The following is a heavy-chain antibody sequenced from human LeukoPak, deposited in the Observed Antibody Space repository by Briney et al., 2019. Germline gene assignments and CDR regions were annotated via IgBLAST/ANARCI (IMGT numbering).Heavy chain of an antibody. CDR3: ARVIRYYYDSSGYYPPDY. Sequence: ASVTVSCKASGYTFTGYYMHWVRQAPGQGLEWMGWINPNSGGTNYAQKFQGRVTMTRDTSISTAYMELSRLRSDDTAVYYCARVIRYYYDSSGYYPPDYWGQGTLVTVSS. J-gene: IGHJ4*02. CDR1: GYTFTGYY. D-gene: IGHD3-22*01. CDR2: INPNSGGT. V-gene: IGHV1-2*02.